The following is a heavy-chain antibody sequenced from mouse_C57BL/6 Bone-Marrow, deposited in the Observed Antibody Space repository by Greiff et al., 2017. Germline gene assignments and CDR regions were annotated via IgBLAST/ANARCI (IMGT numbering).Heavy chain of an antibody. CDR3: ARGDYGFAY. V-gene: IGHV1-63*01. CDR1: GYTFTNYW. D-gene: IGHD1-1*02. CDR2: IYPGGGYT. J-gene: IGHJ3*01. Sequence: QVHVKQSGAELVRPGTSVKMSCKASGYTFTNYWIGWAKQRPGHGLEWIGDIYPGGGYTTYNEKFKGKATLTADKSSSTAYMQFSSLTSEDSAIYYCARGDYGFAYWGQGTLVTVAA.